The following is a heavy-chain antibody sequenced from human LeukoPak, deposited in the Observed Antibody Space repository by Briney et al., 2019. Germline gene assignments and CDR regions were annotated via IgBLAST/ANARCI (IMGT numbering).Heavy chain of an antibody. CDR2: MYYDGST. V-gene: IGHV4-39*07. Sequence: SETLSLTCSVSGGSISSSRYYWGWIRQPPGKGLEWIGSMYYDGSTYYNPSLESRVSMSVDTSKNQFSLKLPSVTAADTAVYYCAREAYSPGHYSFDNWGQGTLVTVSS. D-gene: IGHD5-18*01. CDR3: AREAYSPGHYSFDN. J-gene: IGHJ4*02. CDR1: GGSISSSRYY.